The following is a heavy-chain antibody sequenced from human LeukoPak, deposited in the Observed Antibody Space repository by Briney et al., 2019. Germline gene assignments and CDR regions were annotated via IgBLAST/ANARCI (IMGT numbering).Heavy chain of an antibody. V-gene: IGHV4-59*08. CDR2: TYYTGGT. CDR1: DGSISSFY. CDR3: ARHLGSASPFDY. J-gene: IGHJ4*02. Sequence: SETLSLSCTVSDGSISSFYWSWIRQPPGKGLGWIGYTYYTGGTNYNPPLQSRVTISADTSTNQFSQKLSSVTAAVSAVYYCARHLGSASPFDYWGRGSLNTVSS. D-gene: IGHD2-2*01.